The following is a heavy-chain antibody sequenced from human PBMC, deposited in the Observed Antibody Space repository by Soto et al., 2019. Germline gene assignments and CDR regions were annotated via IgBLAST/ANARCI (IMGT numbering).Heavy chain of an antibody. D-gene: IGHD2-15*01. CDR3: ARGIATGQLDP. Sequence: ASVKVSGKASGYTFTRYTMNWVRRAPGQRLEWMGWINPDNGNTKSSQKFQDRVIITRDTSASTAYMDLSSLRSEDTAVYYCARGIATGQLDPWGQGTLVTVSS. CDR1: GYTFTRYT. CDR2: INPDNGNT. V-gene: IGHV1-3*01. J-gene: IGHJ5*02.